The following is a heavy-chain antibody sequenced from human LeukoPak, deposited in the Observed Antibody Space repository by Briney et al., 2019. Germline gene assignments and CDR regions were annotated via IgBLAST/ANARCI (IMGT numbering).Heavy chain of an antibody. V-gene: IGHV3-23*01. J-gene: IGHJ4*02. CDR1: VFTFSSYS. D-gene: IGHD3-3*01. Sequence: GGSLRLSCAASVFTFSSYSMNWVRQAPGKGLEWVSGISTDEGSTYYADSVKGRFTISRDNSKNTLYLQMNSLRAEDTAVYYCAKTGPPTIFGVVTIDYWGQGTLVTVSS. CDR3: AKTGPPTIFGVVTIDY. CDR2: ISTDEGST.